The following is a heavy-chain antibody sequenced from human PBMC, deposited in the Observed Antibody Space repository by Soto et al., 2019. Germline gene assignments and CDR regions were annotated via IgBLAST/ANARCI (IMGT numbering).Heavy chain of an antibody. CDR1: GFSVSSSD. CDR3: GTSSRKDYHFAMDV. Sequence: LRLSCAASGFSVSSSDMSWVRQVPGEGLEWVSVIYSGGSTHDADYVKGRFSVSRDTSKNTVDLQMNSLRVDDTAVYYCGTSSRKDYHFAMDVWGQGTAVTVSS. D-gene: IGHD6-6*01. CDR2: IYSGGST. J-gene: IGHJ6*02. V-gene: IGHV3-53*01.